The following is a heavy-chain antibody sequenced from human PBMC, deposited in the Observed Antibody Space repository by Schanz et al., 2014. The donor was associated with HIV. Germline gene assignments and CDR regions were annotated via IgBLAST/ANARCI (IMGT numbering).Heavy chain of an antibody. CDR1: GFNFNSYG. J-gene: IGHJ4*02. CDR3: AKVVRFAMVTAPYYFDS. D-gene: IGHD2-15*01. V-gene: IGHV3-30*18. Sequence: VQLVESGGGVVQPGRSLRLSCVASGFNFNSYGMHWVRQAPGKGLEWVAVISYDGTKKHYADSVKGRFTISRDNSKNTLYLQMNSLRVEDTAVYYCAKVVRFAMVTAPYYFDSWGQGTLVTVSS. CDR2: ISYDGTKK.